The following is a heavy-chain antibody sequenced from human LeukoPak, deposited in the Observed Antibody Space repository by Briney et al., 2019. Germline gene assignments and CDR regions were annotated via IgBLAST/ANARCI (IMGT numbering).Heavy chain of an antibody. CDR2: IYYSGST. CDR3: ASRVAASGRRDY. V-gene: IGHV4-39*01. Sequence: PSETLSLTCTVSGDSISSYYWGWIRQPPGKGLEWIGSIYYSGSTYYNPSLKSRVTISVDTSKNQFSLKLSSVTAADTAVYYCASRVAASGRRDYWGQGTLVTVSS. J-gene: IGHJ4*02. D-gene: IGHD6-13*01. CDR1: GDSISSYY.